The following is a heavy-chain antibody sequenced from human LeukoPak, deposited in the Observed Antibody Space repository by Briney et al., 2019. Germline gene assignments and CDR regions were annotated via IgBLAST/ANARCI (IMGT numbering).Heavy chain of an antibody. D-gene: IGHD2-15*01. J-gene: IGHJ4*02. CDR3: ARDRCSGGSCYYFGY. CDR2: IYYSGST. Sequence: PSETLSLTCTVSGFTISSGGYYWSCLRQQPGRGLEWIGYIYYSGSTYYNPSLKSRVTISVDTSKNQFSLKLSSVTAADAAVYYCARDRCSGGSCYYFGYWGQGTLVTVSS. V-gene: IGHV4-31*03. CDR1: GFTISSGGYY.